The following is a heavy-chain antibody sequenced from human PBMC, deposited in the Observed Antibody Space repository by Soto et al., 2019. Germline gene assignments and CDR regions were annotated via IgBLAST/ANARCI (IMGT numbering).Heavy chain of an antibody. CDR3: ARGVRGVATIAIGFYLDY. CDR2: ISYDGSNI. CDR1: GFIFNSYG. J-gene: IGHJ4*02. Sequence: QVQLVESGGGVVQPGRSLRLSCAASGFIFNSYGMHWIRQAPGKGLEWVAVISYDGSNIFYADSVKGRFIISRDNSNNTLYLQMNSLRGDDTAVYYCARGVRGVATIAIGFYLDYWGQGTLVTTSS. V-gene: IGHV3-30*03. D-gene: IGHD5-12*01.